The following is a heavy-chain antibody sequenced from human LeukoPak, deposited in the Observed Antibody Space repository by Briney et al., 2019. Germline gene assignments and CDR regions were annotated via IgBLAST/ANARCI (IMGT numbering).Heavy chain of an antibody. CDR1: GFTFSSYW. CDR3: AREAYSSSWYWFDP. CDR2: IKQDGSEK. J-gene: IGHJ5*02. Sequence: GGSLRLSCAAPGFTFSSYWMSWVRQAPGKGLEWVANIKQDGSEKYYVDSVKGRFTISRDNARNSLYLQMNSLRAEDTAVYYCAREAYSSSWYWFDPWGQGTLVTVSS. V-gene: IGHV3-7*01. D-gene: IGHD6-13*01.